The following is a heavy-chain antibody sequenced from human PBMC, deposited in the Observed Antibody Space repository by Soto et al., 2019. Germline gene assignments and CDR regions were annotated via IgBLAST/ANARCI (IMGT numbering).Heavy chain of an antibody. CDR3: AKEFYRSRDAFDI. CDR2: ISWNSGSI. V-gene: IGHV3-9*01. Sequence: GGSLRLSCAASGFTFDDYAMHWVRQASGKGLEWVSGISWNSGSIGYADSVKGRFTISRDNAKNSLYLQMNSLRAEDTALYYCAKEFYRSRDAFDIWGQGTMVTVSS. J-gene: IGHJ3*02. CDR1: GFTFDDYA. D-gene: IGHD3-16*02.